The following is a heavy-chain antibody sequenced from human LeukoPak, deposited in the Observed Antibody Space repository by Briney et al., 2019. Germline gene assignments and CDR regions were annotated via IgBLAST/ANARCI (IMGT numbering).Heavy chain of an antibody. J-gene: IGHJ4*02. D-gene: IGHD6-19*01. Sequence: GASVKVSCKASGCTFTDYALHWVRQAPGQSPEWMGWITTGRGETRYSQEFQRRITFTRDTSASTVYMDLSDLRSEDTAVYYCARGGKQWRGGNYFDSWGQGTLVAVSS. CDR3: ARGGKQWRGGNYFDS. CDR2: ITTGRGET. V-gene: IGHV1-3*03. CDR1: GCTFTDYA.